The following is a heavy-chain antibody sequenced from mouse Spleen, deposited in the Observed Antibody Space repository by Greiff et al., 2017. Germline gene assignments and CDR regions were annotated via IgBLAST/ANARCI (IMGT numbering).Heavy chain of an antibody. CDR3: ARQDYDYLYYAMDY. J-gene: IGHJ4*01. Sequence: QVQLKESGAELVKPGASVKISCKASGYAFSSYWMNWVKQRPGKGLEWIGQIYPGDGDTNYNGKFKGKATLTADKSSSTAYMQLSSLTSEDSAVYFCARQDYDYLYYAMDYWGQGTSVTVSS. V-gene: IGHV1-80*01. D-gene: IGHD2-4*01. CDR1: GYAFSSYW. CDR2: IYPGDGDT.